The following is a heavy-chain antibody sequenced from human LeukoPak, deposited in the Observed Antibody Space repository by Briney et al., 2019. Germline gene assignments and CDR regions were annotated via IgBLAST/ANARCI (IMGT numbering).Heavy chain of an antibody. J-gene: IGHJ4*02. D-gene: IGHD5-24*01. Sequence: EASVKVSCKASGYTFTSYYMHWVRQAPGQGLEWMGIINPIGGNTIYAQKFQGRVTMTRDTSTSTVYMELSSLRSEDTAVYYCARALGMATIPGVNMNYFDYWGQGTLVTVSS. V-gene: IGHV1-46*01. CDR3: ARALGMATIPGVNMNYFDY. CDR2: INPIGGNT. CDR1: GYTFTSYY.